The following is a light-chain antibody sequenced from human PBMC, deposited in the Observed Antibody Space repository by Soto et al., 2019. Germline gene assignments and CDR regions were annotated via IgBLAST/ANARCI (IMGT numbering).Light chain of an antibody. V-gene: IGKV3-20*01. CDR2: GAS. CDR3: QQYDNSPET. CDR1: QSVSSSF. J-gene: IGKJ1*01. Sequence: EIVMTQSPATLSVSPGERATLSCRASQSVSSSFLVWYKQRPGQAPRLLMSGASTRATGTPDRFSGGGSGTDFTLTISRLEPEDFAVYYCQQYDNSPETFGQGTKVDIK.